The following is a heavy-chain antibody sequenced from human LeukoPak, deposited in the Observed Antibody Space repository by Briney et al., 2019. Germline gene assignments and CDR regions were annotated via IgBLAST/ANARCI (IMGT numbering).Heavy chain of an antibody. D-gene: IGHD5-24*01. Sequence: SETLSLTCTVSGGSISSSSYCWGWIRQPPGKGLEWIGYFSYIESTNYNPSLRSRVTISVDTSKNQFSLKLSSVTAADTAYYYCARHLRGSHFDYWGQGTLVTVSS. CDR2: FSYIEST. CDR1: GGSISSSSYC. J-gene: IGHJ4*02. CDR3: ARHLRGSHFDY. V-gene: IGHV4-61*05.